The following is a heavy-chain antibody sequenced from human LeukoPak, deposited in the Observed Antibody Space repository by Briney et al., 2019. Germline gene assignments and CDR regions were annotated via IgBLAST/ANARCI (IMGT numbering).Heavy chain of an antibody. CDR3: AKILTPYYYDSSGPYYFDY. V-gene: IGHV3-23*01. Sequence: GGSLRLSCAAFGFTFSSYAMTWVRQAPGKGLEWVSAISGSGGSTYYADSVKGRFTISRDNSKNTLSLQMNSLRAEDTAVYYCAKILTPYYYDSSGPYYFDYWGQGTLVTVSS. J-gene: IGHJ4*02. CDR2: ISGSGGST. CDR1: GFTFSSYA. D-gene: IGHD3-22*01.